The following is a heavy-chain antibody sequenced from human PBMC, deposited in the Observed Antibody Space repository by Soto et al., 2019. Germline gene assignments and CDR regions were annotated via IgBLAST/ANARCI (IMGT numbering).Heavy chain of an antibody. D-gene: IGHD3-10*01. J-gene: IGHJ4*02. Sequence: EVQLLESGGGLVQPGGSLRLSCAASGFTFSSYAMSWVRQAPGKGLEWVSAISGSGGSTYYADSVKGRFTISRDNSKNTLYLQMNSLRAEDTAVYYCAKADRGSGSSTVHHDYWGQGTLVTVSS. V-gene: IGHV3-23*01. CDR2: ISGSGGST. CDR3: AKADRGSGSSTVHHDY. CDR1: GFTFSSYA.